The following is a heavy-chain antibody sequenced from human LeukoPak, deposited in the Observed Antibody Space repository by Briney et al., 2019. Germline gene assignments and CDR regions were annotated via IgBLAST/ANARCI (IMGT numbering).Heavy chain of an antibody. CDR2: IYTSGSI. V-gene: IGHV4-4*07. D-gene: IGHD3-10*01. Sequence: SETLSLTCTVSNDSISSYYWSWIRQPAGKGLEWIVRIYTSGSINYNPSLKSRVTVSVDTSKKQFTLKLSSVTAADTAVYYCARGFTMVRGPYGWFDPWGQGALVTVSS. CDR1: NDSISSYY. J-gene: IGHJ5*02. CDR3: ARGFTMVRGPYGWFDP.